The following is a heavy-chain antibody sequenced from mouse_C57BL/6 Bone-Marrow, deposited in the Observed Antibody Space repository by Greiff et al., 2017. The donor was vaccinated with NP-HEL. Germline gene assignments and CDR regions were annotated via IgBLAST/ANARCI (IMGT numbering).Heavy chain of an antibody. V-gene: IGHV1-69*01. Sequence: VQLQQPGAELVMPGASVKLSCKASGYTFTSYWMHWVKQRPGQGLEWIGEIDPSDSYTNYNQKFKGKSTLTVDKSSSTAYMQLSSLTSEDSAVYYCASPITTVVGGYAMDYWGQGTSVTVSS. J-gene: IGHJ4*01. CDR3: ASPITTVVGGYAMDY. D-gene: IGHD1-1*01. CDR1: GYTFTSYW. CDR2: IDPSDSYT.